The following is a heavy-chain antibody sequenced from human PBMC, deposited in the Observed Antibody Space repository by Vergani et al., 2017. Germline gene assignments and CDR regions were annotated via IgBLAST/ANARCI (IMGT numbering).Heavy chain of an antibody. CDR2: IRPYTGHT. J-gene: IGHJ3*01. D-gene: IGHD2-15*01. CDR3: ARVAPSNAEVTPTAFDV. CDR1: SHTFQTYG. Sequence: QVQLVQSGAELKKPGASVSVSCKGSSHTFQTYGISWVRQAPGKGLEWMAWIRPYTGHTIYAQKFQDRVTMTADTSTNTAYMVLSSLRSDDTAVYFCARVAPSNAEVTPTAFDVWGQGTMVTVSS. V-gene: IGHV1-18*01.